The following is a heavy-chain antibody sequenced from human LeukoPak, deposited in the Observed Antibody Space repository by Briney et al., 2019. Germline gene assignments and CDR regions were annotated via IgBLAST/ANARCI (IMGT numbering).Heavy chain of an antibody. V-gene: IGHV3-66*01. D-gene: IGHD5-12*01. CDR1: GFTVSSKY. Sequence: GGSLRLSCAASGFTVSSKYMTWVRQAPGKGLEWVSVIYSGGTTYYADSVKGRFTISRDNSKNTLYLQMNSLRAEDTDVYYCAKDRVEVARPDDAFDIWGQGTMVTVSS. J-gene: IGHJ3*02. CDR2: IYSGGTT. CDR3: AKDRVEVARPDDAFDI.